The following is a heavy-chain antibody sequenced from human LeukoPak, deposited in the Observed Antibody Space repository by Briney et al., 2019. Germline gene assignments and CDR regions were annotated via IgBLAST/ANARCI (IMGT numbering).Heavy chain of an antibody. CDR2: IYYSGST. Sequence: KASQTLSLTCTVSGGSISSGDYYWSWIRQPPGKGLEWIGYIYYSGSTYYNPSLKSRVTISVDTSKNQFSLKLSSVTAADTAVDYCARDIAVAGTRYYYYYMDVWGKGTTVTVSS. V-gene: IGHV4-30-4*08. CDR3: ARDIAVAGTRYYYYYMDV. J-gene: IGHJ6*03. D-gene: IGHD6-19*01. CDR1: GGSISSGDYY.